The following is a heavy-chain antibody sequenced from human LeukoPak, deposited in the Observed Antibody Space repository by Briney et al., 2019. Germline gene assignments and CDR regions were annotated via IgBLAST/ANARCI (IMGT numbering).Heavy chain of an antibody. V-gene: IGHV4-59*08. Sequence: SETLSLTCTVSGGSINNYYWSWVRQPPGAGLEWLAYIYYTGSTNYNPSLKTRLTISVDTSKNQFSLRLNSVTAADTAVYYCARAVSGRFDYWGQGTLVTVSS. CDR2: IYYTGST. D-gene: IGHD6-19*01. CDR1: GGSINNYY. CDR3: ARAVSGRFDY. J-gene: IGHJ4*02.